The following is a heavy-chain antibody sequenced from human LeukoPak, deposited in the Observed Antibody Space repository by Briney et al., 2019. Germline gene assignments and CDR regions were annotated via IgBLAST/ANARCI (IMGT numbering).Heavy chain of an antibody. V-gene: IGHV3-53*01. CDR2: FYVGGAT. Sequence: GGSLRLSSAVSGFSVTNNYMSWVRQAPGKGLEWVSVFYVGGATYYAASVKGRFTISRDNSENTLYLQMKSLRAEDTAVYYCARGDGYNFFDYWGQGTLVTVSS. D-gene: IGHD5-24*01. CDR3: ARGDGYNFFDY. CDR1: GFSVTNNY. J-gene: IGHJ4*02.